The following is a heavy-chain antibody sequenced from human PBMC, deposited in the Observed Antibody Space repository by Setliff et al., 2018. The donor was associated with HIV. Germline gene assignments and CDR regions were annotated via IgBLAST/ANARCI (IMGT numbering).Heavy chain of an antibody. Sequence: SETLSLTCTVSGDSINSGNYYWSWIRQHPGKGLEGVGYIYYSGSTYYSPSLNSRVTISVDTSRNQFSLKLTSVTAAETALYFCARLGDSGYDFRCYFDYWGQGKLVTVSS. J-gene: IGHJ4*02. CDR2: IYYSGST. CDR1: GDSINSGNYY. CDR3: ARLGDSGYDFRCYFDY. D-gene: IGHD5-12*01. V-gene: IGHV4-31*03.